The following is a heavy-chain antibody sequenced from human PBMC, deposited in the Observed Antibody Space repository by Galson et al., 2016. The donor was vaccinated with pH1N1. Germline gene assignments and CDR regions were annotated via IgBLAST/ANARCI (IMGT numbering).Heavy chain of an antibody. CDR3: ARDRRHSYGKDFDP. Sequence: ETLSLTCTVSGYSVSSGHYWGWVRQPPGKGLEWIGSVSHSGVTYYNPSLRSRVTISLHTSKNQITLKLYSVTAADTAVYYCARDRRHSYGKDFDPWGQGTLVIVSA. CDR1: GYSVSSGHY. D-gene: IGHD3-16*01. J-gene: IGHJ5*02. CDR2: VSHSGVT. V-gene: IGHV4-38-2*02.